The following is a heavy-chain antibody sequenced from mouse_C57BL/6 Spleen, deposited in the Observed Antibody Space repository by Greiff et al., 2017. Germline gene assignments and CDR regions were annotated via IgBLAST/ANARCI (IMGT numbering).Heavy chain of an antibody. V-gene: IGHV14-1*01. D-gene: IGHD5-1-1*01. CDR2: IDPEDGDT. CDR3: TRYQDYFDF. Sequence: VHVKQSGAELVRPGASVKLSCKASGFNIKDYYMHWVKQRPEQGLEWIGRIDPEDGDTEYAQKFKGKATMTADTSANTAYLQLSSLTSEDTAVYYCTRYQDYFDFWGQGTAVTVSS. J-gene: IGHJ1*01. CDR1: GFNIKDYY.